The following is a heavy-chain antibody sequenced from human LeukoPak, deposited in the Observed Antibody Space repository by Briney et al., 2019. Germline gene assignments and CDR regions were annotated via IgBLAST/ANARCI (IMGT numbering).Heavy chain of an antibody. Sequence: GGSLRLSCAASEFTFRSFNMVWVRQAPGKGLEWVSSISTDSKFKYYSDSVTGRFTISRDNAENSLSLQMNSLRVDDTATYYCVRGPRSHRSDLTKWYFELWGRGTLVSVSS. CDR3: VRGPRSHRSDLTKWYFEL. CDR2: ISTDSKFK. V-gene: IGHV3-21*01. J-gene: IGHJ2*01. CDR1: EFTFRSFN.